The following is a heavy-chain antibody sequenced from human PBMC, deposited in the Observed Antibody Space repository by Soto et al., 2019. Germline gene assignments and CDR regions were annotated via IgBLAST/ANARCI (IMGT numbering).Heavy chain of an antibody. CDR3: SRFIMVGGWFDPNYYHGMEV. D-gene: IGHD6-19*01. V-gene: IGHV1-18*01. J-gene: IGHJ6*02. CDR1: GYTFSNYE. Sequence: QVQLVQSGAEVKKPGASVTVSCKTSGYTFSNYEINWVRQAPGQGLEWMGWISGYNGNTNYAQTVQGRVNMTTDTSTGTVYMELMSLKSDDTAIYYCSRFIMVGGWFDPNYYHGMEVWGQGTTVTVSS. CDR2: ISGYNGNT.